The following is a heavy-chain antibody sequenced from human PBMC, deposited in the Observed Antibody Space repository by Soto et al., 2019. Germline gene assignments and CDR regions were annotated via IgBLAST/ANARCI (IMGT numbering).Heavy chain of an antibody. V-gene: IGHV3-23*01. CDR1: GFTFSSYT. CDR3: AKVRFPIDGDDY. D-gene: IGHD4-17*01. CDR2: ISGSGGST. J-gene: IGHJ4*02. Sequence: EVQLLESGGGLVEPGGSLRLSCAASGFTFSSYTMSWVRQAPGKGLEWVSAISGSGGSTYYADSVKGRFTISRDNSKNTLYLQMNSLRAEDTAVYYCAKVRFPIDGDDYWGQGTLVTVSS.